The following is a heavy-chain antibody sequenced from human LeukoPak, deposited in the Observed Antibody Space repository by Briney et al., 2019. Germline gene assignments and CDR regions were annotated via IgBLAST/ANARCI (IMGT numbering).Heavy chain of an antibody. CDR3: AKIRGRFVYYVS. V-gene: IGHV3-23*01. Sequence: PGGSLRLSCAASGFTFSSYAMSWVRQAPGKGLEWVSAISGSGGSTYYADSVKGRFTISRDNSKNSLYLQMNSLTAEDTAVYYCAKIRGRFVYYVSWGQGTLVTVSS. J-gene: IGHJ4*02. D-gene: IGHD3-16*01. CDR1: GFTFSSYA. CDR2: ISGSGGST.